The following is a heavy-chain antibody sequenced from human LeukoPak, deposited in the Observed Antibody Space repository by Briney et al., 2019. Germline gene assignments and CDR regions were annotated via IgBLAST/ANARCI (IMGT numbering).Heavy chain of an antibody. CDR2: ISGIGGTT. CDR3: ARGGSVFAYFFDY. Sequence: GGSLRLSCAASGFIFSNYAMTWARLTPGKGLEWVSAISGIGGTTYYADSVKGRFTICRDSSTNTLYLQLSSLRAEDTAIYYCARGGSVFAYFFDYWGQGTLVTVSS. J-gene: IGHJ4*02. CDR1: GFIFSNYA. D-gene: IGHD3-10*01. V-gene: IGHV3-23*01.